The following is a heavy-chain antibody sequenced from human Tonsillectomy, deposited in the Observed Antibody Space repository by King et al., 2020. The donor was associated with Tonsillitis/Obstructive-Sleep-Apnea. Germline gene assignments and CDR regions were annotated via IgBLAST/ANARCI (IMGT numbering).Heavy chain of an antibody. D-gene: IGHD3-3*01. CDR1: GGSFSGYY. CDR3: AREITTYAFDI. Sequence: VQLQQWGAGLLKPSETLSLTCAVYGGSFSGYYWSWIRQPPGKGLEWIGEIDHSGSTNYNPSLRSRVTISADTSKTQFSLNLSSVSAADTAVYFCAREITTYAFDIWGQGTMVTVSS. CDR2: IDHSGST. J-gene: IGHJ3*02. V-gene: IGHV4-34*01.